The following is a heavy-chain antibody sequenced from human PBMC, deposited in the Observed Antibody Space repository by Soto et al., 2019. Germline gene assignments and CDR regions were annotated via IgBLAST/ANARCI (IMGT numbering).Heavy chain of an antibody. Sequence: QVHLVQSGAEVKKPGASVKVSCKGSGYAFTTSGSTWGRQAPGQGLEWMGWISAHNGNTNYAQKLQGRVTVTRDTSTSTAYRVLSSLRSDETAGYYCARGRYGAYWGQGALVTVSS. CDR2: ISAHNGNT. V-gene: IGHV1-18*01. D-gene: IGHD3-10*01. J-gene: IGHJ4*02. CDR3: ARGRYGAY. CDR1: GYAFTTSG.